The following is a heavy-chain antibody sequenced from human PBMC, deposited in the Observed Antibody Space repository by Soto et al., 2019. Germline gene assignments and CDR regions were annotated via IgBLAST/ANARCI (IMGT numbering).Heavy chain of an antibody. V-gene: IGHV4-34*01. Sequence: QVQLQQWGAGLLKPSETLSLTCAVYGGSSSGYYWSWIRQPPGKGLEWIGEINHSGSTNYNPSLKSRVTISVDTSKNQFSLKLSSVTAADTAVYYCASRPVAMVAAAGYIDYWGQGTLVTVSS. CDR1: GGSSSGYY. CDR2: INHSGST. CDR3: ASRPVAMVAAAGYIDY. D-gene: IGHD6-13*01. J-gene: IGHJ4*02.